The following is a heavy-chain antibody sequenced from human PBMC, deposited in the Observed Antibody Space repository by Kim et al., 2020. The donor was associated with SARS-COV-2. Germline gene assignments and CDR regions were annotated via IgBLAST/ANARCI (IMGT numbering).Heavy chain of an antibody. CDR3: AKVADTTMMDV. V-gene: IGHV3-9*01. D-gene: IGHD5-18*01. Sequence: GYADSVQGRFTISRANAENSLYLQMNSLGAEDTALYYCAKVADTTMMDVWGQGTTVTVSS. J-gene: IGHJ6*02.